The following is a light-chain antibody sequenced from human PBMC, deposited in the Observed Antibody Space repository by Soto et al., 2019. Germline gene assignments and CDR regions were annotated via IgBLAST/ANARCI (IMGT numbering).Light chain of an antibody. Sequence: DILMTQSPDSLAVSLGERATINCESSQSVLFTSNNKNYLAWYQQKPGQPPKLLLSWASARESGVPERFSGSGSGTLFTLSISSLQAEDVAVYYCQQYYTLPLTFGGGTKVDIK. CDR1: QSVLFTSNNKNY. CDR2: WAS. V-gene: IGKV4-1*01. J-gene: IGKJ4*01. CDR3: QQYYTLPLT.